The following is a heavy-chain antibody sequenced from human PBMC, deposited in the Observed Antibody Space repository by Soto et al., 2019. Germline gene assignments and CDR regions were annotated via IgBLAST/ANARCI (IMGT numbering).Heavy chain of an antibody. CDR3: ANKEATTVTVYYYYGMDV. Sequence: QVQLVQSGAEVKKPGSSVKVSCKASGGTFSSYAISWVRQAPGQGLEWMGGIIPIFGTANYAQKFQGRVTITADESTSTAYMELSSLRTEDTAVYYCANKEATTVTVYYYYGMDVWGQGTTVTVSS. CDR2: IIPIFGTA. CDR1: GGTFSSYA. D-gene: IGHD4-17*01. J-gene: IGHJ6*02. V-gene: IGHV1-69*01.